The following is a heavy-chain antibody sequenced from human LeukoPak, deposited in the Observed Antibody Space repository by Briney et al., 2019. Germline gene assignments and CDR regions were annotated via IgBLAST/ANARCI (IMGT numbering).Heavy chain of an antibody. J-gene: IGHJ4*02. D-gene: IGHD3-3*01. CDR2: ISAYNGNT. CDR1: GYTFTSYG. V-gene: IGHV1-18*01. CDR3: ARSGVTIFGVVIMPFDY. Sequence: ASVKVSCKASGYTFTSYGISWVLQAPGQGLESMGWISAYNGNTNYAQKLQGRVTTTTDTSTSTAYMELRSLRSDDTAVYYCARSGVTIFGVVIMPFDYWGQGTLVTVSS.